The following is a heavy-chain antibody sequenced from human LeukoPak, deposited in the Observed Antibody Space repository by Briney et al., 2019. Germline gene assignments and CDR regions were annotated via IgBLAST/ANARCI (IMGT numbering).Heavy chain of an antibody. CDR2: IHYSGST. Sequence: SETLSLTCTVSGGSISSYYWSWIRQPPGKGLEWIGYIHYSGSTNYNPSLKSRVTISVDTSKNQFSLKLSSVTAADTAVYYCARGVAARPNRSYYYYYYMDVWGKGTTVTVSS. CDR3: ARGVAARPNRSYYYYYYMDV. CDR1: GGSISSYY. V-gene: IGHV4-59*01. D-gene: IGHD6-6*01. J-gene: IGHJ6*03.